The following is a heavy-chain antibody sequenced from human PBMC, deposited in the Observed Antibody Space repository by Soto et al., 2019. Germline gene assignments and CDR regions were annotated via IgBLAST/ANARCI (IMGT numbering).Heavy chain of an antibody. CDR3: SKDPFASTSAVGN. V-gene: IGHV3-23*01. J-gene: IGHJ4*02. Sequence: GGSLRLSCAASGFSFSSYAMSWVRQAPGKGLEWVSDISGSGGTIHYEDSVEGRFTISRDNSKSTLYLQMNSLRAEDTAIYYCSKDPFASTSAVGNWGQGTLVTVSS. CDR2: ISGSGGTI. CDR1: GFSFSSYA. D-gene: IGHD2-2*01.